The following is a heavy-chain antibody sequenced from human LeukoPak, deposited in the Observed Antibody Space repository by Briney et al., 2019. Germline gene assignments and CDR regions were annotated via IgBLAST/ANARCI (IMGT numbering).Heavy chain of an antibody. CDR2: ISAYNGNT. J-gene: IGHJ4*02. V-gene: IGHV1-18*01. D-gene: IGHD3-9*01. CDR3: ARDDPYYDILTGYYKPVGYYFDY. CDR1: GYTFTSYG. Sequence: ASVKVSCKASGYTFTSYGISWVRQAPGQGLEWMGWISAYNGNTNYAQKLQGRVTMTTDTSTSTAYMELRSLRSDDTAVYYCARDDPYYDILTGYYKPVGYYFDYWGQGTLVTVSS.